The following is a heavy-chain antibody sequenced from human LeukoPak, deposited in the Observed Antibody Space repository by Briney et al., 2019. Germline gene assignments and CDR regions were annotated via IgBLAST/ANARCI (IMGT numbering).Heavy chain of an antibody. Sequence: PSETLSLTCTVSGGSISIYYWTWIRQSAGKGLEWIGRVYTSGSTNYNPSLKSRVTMSLDTSKNQFSLKLSSVTAADTAVYYCARGASGWDRYFDYWGQGTLVTVSS. CDR1: GGSISIYY. CDR2: VYTSGST. J-gene: IGHJ4*02. CDR3: ARGASGWDRYFDY. V-gene: IGHV4-4*07. D-gene: IGHD6-19*01.